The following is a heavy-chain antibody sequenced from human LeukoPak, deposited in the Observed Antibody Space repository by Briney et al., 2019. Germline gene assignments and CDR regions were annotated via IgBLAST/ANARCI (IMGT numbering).Heavy chain of an antibody. CDR3: ARSAVEMATIDFDY. D-gene: IGHD5-24*01. J-gene: IGHJ4*02. CDR1: GGSISSYY. V-gene: IGHV4-59*01. CDR2: IYYSGST. Sequence: PSETLSLTCTVSGGSISSYYWSWIRQPPGKGLEWIGYIYYSGSTNYNPSLKSRVTISVDTSKNPFSLKLSSVTAADTAVYYCARSAVEMATIDFDYWGQGTLVTVSS.